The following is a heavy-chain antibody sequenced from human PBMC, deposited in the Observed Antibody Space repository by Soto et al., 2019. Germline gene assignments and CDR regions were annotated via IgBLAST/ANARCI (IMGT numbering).Heavy chain of an antibody. CDR2: ISGSGGST. J-gene: IGHJ6*02. Sequence: GGSLRPSCAAPGFTFSSYAMSLVRQAPGKGLEWVSAISGSGGSTYYADSVKGRFTISRDNSKNTLYLQMNSLRAEDTAVYYCAKGKDYEGPYYGMDVWGQGTTVTVSS. D-gene: IGHD4-17*01. V-gene: IGHV3-23*01. CDR3: AKGKDYEGPYYGMDV. CDR1: GFTFSSYA.